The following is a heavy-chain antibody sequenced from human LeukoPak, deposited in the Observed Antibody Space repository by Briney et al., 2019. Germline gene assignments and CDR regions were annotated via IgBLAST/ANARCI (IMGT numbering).Heavy chain of an antibody. V-gene: IGHV4-39*07. CDR3: ARVVTAAGLDL. J-gene: IGHJ5*02. Sequence: SETLSLTCTVSGGPISGSVTWGWVRQPPGKGLEWIGDVHYDGRTAPNPSLKSRVTMSLDTSTNQFSLKLNSVTATDTALYYCARVVTAAGLDLWGRGILVTISS. D-gene: IGHD6-19*01. CDR1: GGPISGSVT. CDR2: VHYDGRT.